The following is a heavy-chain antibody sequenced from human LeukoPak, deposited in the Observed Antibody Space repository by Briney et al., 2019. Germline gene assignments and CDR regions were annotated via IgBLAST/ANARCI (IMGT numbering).Heavy chain of an antibody. Sequence: SVKVSCKASGGTFSYYAISWVRQAPGQGLEWMGRIIPIFGTTNYAQKFQGRVTITTDESTSTAYMELSSLRSEDTAVYYCARPSRAYYYYYYMDVWGKGTTVTVS. CDR3: ARPSRAYYYYYYMDV. CDR1: GGTFSYYA. V-gene: IGHV1-69*05. CDR2: IIPIFGTT. J-gene: IGHJ6*03.